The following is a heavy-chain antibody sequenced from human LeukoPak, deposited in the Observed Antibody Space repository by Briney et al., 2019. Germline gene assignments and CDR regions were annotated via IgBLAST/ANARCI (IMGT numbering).Heavy chain of an antibody. CDR2: IYYSGST. CDR1: GGSISSSSYY. CDR3: ARDPKWAFGGLNGGDFDY. J-gene: IGHJ4*02. D-gene: IGHD3-16*01. V-gene: IGHV4-39*02. Sequence: SETLSLTCTVSGGSISSSSYYWGWLRQPPGKGPEWLGSIYYSGSTYYNPSLKSRVTISVDTSKNQFSLKLSSVTAADTAVYYCARDPKWAFGGLNGGDFDYWGQGALVTVSS.